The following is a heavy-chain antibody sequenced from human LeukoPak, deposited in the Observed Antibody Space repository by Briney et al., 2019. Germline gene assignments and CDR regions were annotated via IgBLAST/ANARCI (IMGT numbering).Heavy chain of an antibody. CDR2: IKEDGSEK. V-gene: IGHV3-7*04. J-gene: IGHJ4*02. Sequence: GGSLRLSCAASGFTFSAYWMTWVRQAPGKGLEWVANIKEDGSEKYYVDSVKGRFTISRDNAQNTLHVQMNSLRAEATAVYYCARAGGRIVYCNARGSSDYWGQGTLVTVSS. CDR1: GFTFSAYW. CDR3: ARAGGRIVYCNARGSSDY. D-gene: IGHD2-8*01.